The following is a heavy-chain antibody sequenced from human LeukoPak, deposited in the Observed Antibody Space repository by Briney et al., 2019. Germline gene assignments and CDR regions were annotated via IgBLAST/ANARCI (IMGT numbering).Heavy chain of an antibody. CDR1: GFTFSSYE. D-gene: IGHD6-19*01. V-gene: IGHV3-48*03. CDR2: ISSRGSSI. CDR3: ARTYNSGWYFDY. J-gene: IGHJ4*02. Sequence: GGSLRLSCAASGFTFSSYEMNWVRQAPGKGLGWVSYISSRGSSIQYADSVKGRFTISRDNAKNSLYLQMDSLRDDDTAVYYCARTYNSGWYFDYWGQGTLVTVSS.